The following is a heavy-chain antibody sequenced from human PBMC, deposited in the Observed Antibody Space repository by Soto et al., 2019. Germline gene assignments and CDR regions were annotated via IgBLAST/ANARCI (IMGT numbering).Heavy chain of an antibody. D-gene: IGHD6-6*01. J-gene: IGHJ3*02. CDR1: GYSFTSYW. CDR2: IYAGDSYT. CDR3: ARRHLVEDAFDI. V-gene: IGHV5-51*01. Sequence: AESVRISCKGSGYSFTSYWIVWVRQMPGKGLEWMGMIYAGDSYTKYSPSFQGQVAISADKSIITAYLQWSSLKASDTAMYYCARRHLVEDAFDIWGQGTLVTVSS.